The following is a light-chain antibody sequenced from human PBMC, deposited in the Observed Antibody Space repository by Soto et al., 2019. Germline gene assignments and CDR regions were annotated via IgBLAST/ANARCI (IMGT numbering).Light chain of an antibody. CDR3: SSYTSSSTPGV. CDR1: SSDVGGYNY. Sequence: QSVRTQPASGSGAPGRAITISCTGTSSDVGGYNYVSWYQQHPGKAPKLMIYDVSNRPSGVSNRFSGSKSGNTASLTISGLQAEDEADYYCSSYTSSSTPGVFGTGTKVTVL. V-gene: IGLV2-14*01. CDR2: DVS. J-gene: IGLJ1*01.